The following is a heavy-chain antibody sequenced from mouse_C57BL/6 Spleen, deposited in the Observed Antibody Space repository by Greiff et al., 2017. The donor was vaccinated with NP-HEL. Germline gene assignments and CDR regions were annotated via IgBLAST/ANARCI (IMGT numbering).Heavy chain of an antibody. CDR1: GFTFSSYG. CDR3: ARQEGGGYYFDY. D-gene: IGHD1-1*02. Sequence: EVKLVESGGDLVKPGGSLKLSCAASGFTFSSYGMSWVRQTPDKRLEWVATISSGGSYTYYPDSVKGRFTISRDNAKNTLYLQMSSLKSEDTAMYYCARQEGGGYYFDYWGQGTTLTVSS. CDR2: ISSGGSYT. J-gene: IGHJ2*01. V-gene: IGHV5-6*01.